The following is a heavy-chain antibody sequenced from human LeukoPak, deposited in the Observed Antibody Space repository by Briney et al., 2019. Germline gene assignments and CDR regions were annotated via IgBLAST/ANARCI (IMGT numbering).Heavy chain of an antibody. CDR1: GFTFDDYA. V-gene: IGHV3-9*01. CDR2: ISWNSGSI. CDR3: ARDHSSCSGGSCYYYYYYMDV. Sequence: GGSLRLSCAASGFTFDDYAMHWVRQAPGKGLEWVSGISWNSGSIGYADSVKGRFTISRDNAKNSLYLQMNSLRAEDTAVYYCARDHSSCSGGSCYYYYYYMDVWGKGATVTTSS. J-gene: IGHJ6*03. D-gene: IGHD2-15*01.